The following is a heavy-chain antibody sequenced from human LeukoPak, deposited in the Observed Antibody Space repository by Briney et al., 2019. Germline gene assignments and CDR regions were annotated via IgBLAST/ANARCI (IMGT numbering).Heavy chain of an antibody. CDR3: GAGDSYYFDY. CDR2: IYYSGST. CDR1: GGSISSYY. J-gene: IGHJ4*02. Sequence: SETLSLTCTVSGGSISSYYWSWIRQPPGKGLEWIGYIYYSGSTNYNPSLKSRVTISVDTSKNQFSLKLSSVTAADTAIYFCGAGDSYYFDYWGQETLVTVSS. D-gene: IGHD4-17*01. V-gene: IGHV4-59*01.